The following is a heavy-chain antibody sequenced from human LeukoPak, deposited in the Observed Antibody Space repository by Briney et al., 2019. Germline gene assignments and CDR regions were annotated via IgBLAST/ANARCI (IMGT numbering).Heavy chain of an antibody. CDR3: ARDPSGYDVRGYGGNSEVGY. J-gene: IGHJ4*02. CDR2: IIPIFGTA. D-gene: IGHD4-23*01. V-gene: IGHV1-69*13. CDR1: GGTFSSYA. Sequence: SVKVSCQASGGTFSSYAISWVRQAPGQGLEWMGGIIPIFGTANYAQKFQGRVTITADESTSTAYMELSSLRSEDTAVYYCARDPSGYDVRGYGGNSEVGYWGQGTLVTVSS.